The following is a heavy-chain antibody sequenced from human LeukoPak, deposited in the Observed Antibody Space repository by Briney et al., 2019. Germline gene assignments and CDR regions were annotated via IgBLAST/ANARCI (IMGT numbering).Heavy chain of an antibody. J-gene: IGHJ3*02. CDR1: GFTFSSYS. V-gene: IGHV3-21*01. Sequence: GGSLRLSCAASGFTFSSYSMNWVRQAPGKGLEWVSSISSSSGFIYYADSVKGRFTISRDNAKNSLYLQMNSLRAEDTAVYYCARVSLPWFGELLDAFDIWGQGTMVTVSS. CDR2: ISSSSGFI. D-gene: IGHD3-10*01. CDR3: ARVSLPWFGELLDAFDI.